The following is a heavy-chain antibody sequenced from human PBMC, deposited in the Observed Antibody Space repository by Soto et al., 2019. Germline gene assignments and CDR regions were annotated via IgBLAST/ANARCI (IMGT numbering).Heavy chain of an antibody. CDR1: GASLSSYY. CDR2: IYYSGST. J-gene: IGHJ5*02. D-gene: IGHD6-13*01. CDR3: ARLEGGQQLVNWFDP. V-gene: IGHV4-59*01. Sequence: SETQSLTSIVSGASLSSYYWSWIRQPPGKGLEWIGYIYYSGSTNYNPSLKSRVTISVDTSKNQFSLKLSSVTAADTAMYYCARLEGGQQLVNWFDPWGQGTLVTVSS.